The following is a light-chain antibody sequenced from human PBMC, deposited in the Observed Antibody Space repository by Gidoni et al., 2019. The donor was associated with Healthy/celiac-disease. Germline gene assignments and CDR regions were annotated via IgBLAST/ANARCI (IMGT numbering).Light chain of an antibody. CDR1: QSVSSN. V-gene: IGKV3-15*01. Sequence: EIVMTQSPATLSVSPGERATLSCRALQSVSSNLAWYQQKHGQAPRPLIYGASTRATGIPARFSGSGSGTEFTLTISSLQSEDFAVYYCQQYNNWPPITFGQXTRLEIK. CDR3: QQYNNWPPIT. CDR2: GAS. J-gene: IGKJ5*01.